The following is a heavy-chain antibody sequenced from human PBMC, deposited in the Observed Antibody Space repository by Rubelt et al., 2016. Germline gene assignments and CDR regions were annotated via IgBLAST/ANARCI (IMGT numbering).Heavy chain of an antibody. CDR2: IDSDGSST. D-gene: IGHD1-1*01. J-gene: IGHJ4*02. CDR1: GFTFSSYW. Sequence: AGRSLRLSCAASGFTFSSYWMHWVRQAPGKGLVWVSRIDSDGSSTSYAASVKGRFTISRDNAKNTLYLQMNSLKTEDTAVYYCTTDLPTGADDYWGQGTLVTVSS. CDR3: TTDLPTGADDY. V-gene: IGHV3-74*01.